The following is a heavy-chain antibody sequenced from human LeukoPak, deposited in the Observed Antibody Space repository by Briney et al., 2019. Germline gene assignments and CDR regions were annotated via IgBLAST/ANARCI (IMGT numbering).Heavy chain of an antibody. V-gene: IGHV3-30*01. CDR1: GFTFSSYA. J-gene: IGHJ4*02. Sequence: GGSLRLSCAASGFTFSSYAMHWVRQAPGKGLERVAVISYDGSNKYYADSVKGRFTISRYNSKNTLYLQMNSLRAEDTAVYYCARDPRGDFDWLLSSGFDYWGQGTLVTVSS. D-gene: IGHD3-9*01. CDR3: ARDPRGDFDWLLSSGFDY. CDR2: ISYDGSNK.